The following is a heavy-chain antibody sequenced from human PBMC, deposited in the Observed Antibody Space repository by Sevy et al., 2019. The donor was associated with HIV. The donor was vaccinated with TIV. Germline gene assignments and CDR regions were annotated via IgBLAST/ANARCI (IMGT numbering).Heavy chain of an antibody. Sequence: LSLTCAASGFTFSSYGMHWVRQAPGKGLEWVAVIWYDGINRYYADSVKGRFTISRDNSKNTLYLQMNSLRAEDTAVYYCARDNLLPIMVSMVRGALSYYFDYWGQGTLVTVSS. CDR2: IWYDGINR. CDR1: GFTFSSYG. J-gene: IGHJ4*02. V-gene: IGHV3-33*01. D-gene: IGHD3-10*01. CDR3: ARDNLLPIMVSMVRGALSYYFDY.